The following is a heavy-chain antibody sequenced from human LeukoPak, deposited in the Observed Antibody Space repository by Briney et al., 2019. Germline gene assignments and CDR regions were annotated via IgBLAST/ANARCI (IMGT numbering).Heavy chain of an antibody. CDR1: GFTFSSYA. CDR2: VSGSGGST. Sequence: PGGSLRLSCAASGFTFSSYAMSWVRQAPGKGLEWVSGVSGSGGSTYYADSVKGRFTISRDNSKNTLYLQMNSLRGEDTAVYYCAKTPRRPYGGSYYFDYWGQGTLVTVSS. D-gene: IGHD1-26*01. CDR3: AKTPRRPYGGSYYFDY. V-gene: IGHV3-23*01. J-gene: IGHJ4*02.